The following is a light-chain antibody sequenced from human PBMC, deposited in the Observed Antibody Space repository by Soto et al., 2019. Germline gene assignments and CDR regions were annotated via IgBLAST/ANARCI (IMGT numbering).Light chain of an antibody. J-gene: IGKJ1*01. CDR3: QQYGSSSTWT. CDR2: DSS. CDR1: QNVNNF. V-gene: IGKV3-11*01. Sequence: EVVLTQSPATLSLSPGERATFSCRASQNVNNFLAWYQQKPGQAPRLVMYDSSNRATGIPARFRRSGSGTDSTLTISSLESEDFAIYYCQQYGSSSTWTFGQGTKVDIK.